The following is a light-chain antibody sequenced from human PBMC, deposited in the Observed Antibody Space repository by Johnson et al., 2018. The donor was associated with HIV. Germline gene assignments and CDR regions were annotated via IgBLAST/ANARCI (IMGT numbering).Light chain of an antibody. V-gene: IGLV1-51*01. CDR1: SSNIGNNY. CDR2: DNN. Sequence: QSVLTQSPSVSAAAGQKVTTSCSGSSSNIGNNYVSWYQQLPGTAPKLLIYDNNKRPSGIPDRFSGSKSGTSATLTITGLQTGDESDYYCGTWDSSLSAYVFGTGTKVTVL. CDR3: GTWDSSLSAYV. J-gene: IGLJ1*01.